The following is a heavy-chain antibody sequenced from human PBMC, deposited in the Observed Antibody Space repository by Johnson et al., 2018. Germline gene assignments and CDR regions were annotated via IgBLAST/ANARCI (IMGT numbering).Heavy chain of an antibody. Sequence: VQLVESGGGLVQPGRSLRLSCAASGFTFSSYGMHWVRQAPGKGLEWVAVIWYDGSNKYYADSVKGRFTISRDNAKNSLYLQMNSLRAEDRAVYDCARSGSDYDILTGYLGYYYYMDVRGKGTTFTVSS. J-gene: IGHJ6*03. V-gene: IGHV3-33*01. CDR3: ARSGSDYDILTGYLGYYYYMDV. CDR1: GFTFSSYG. CDR2: IWYDGSNK. D-gene: IGHD3-9*01.